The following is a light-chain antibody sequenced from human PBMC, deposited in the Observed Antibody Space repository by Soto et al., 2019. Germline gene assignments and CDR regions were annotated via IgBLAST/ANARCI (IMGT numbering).Light chain of an antibody. V-gene: IGKV3-15*01. Sequence: EIVLTQSPGTLSLSPGERATLSCRASQSVSSNNLAWYQQKPGQAPRLLIYGASTRATGIPARFSGSGSGTEFTLTISSLQSEDFAVYFCHQYKNWPGTFGQGTKVDIK. CDR3: HQYKNWPGT. J-gene: IGKJ1*01. CDR2: GAS. CDR1: QSVSSN.